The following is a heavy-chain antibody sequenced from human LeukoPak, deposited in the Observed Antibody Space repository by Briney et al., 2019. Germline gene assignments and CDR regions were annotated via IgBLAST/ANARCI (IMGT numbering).Heavy chain of an antibody. D-gene: IGHD3-22*01. CDR2: FDPEDGET. Sequence: ASVKVSCKVSGYTLTELSMHWVRQAPGKGREWMGGFDPEDGETIYAQKFQGKVTMTEDTSTDTAYMELSSLRSEDTAVYYCATDTSFTNYFDSSDYYSFDYWGQGTLVTVSS. V-gene: IGHV1-24*01. J-gene: IGHJ4*02. CDR1: GYTLTELS. CDR3: ATDTSFTNYFDSSDYYSFDY.